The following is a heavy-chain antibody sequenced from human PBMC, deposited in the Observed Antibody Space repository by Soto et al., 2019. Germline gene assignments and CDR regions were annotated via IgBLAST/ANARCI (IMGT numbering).Heavy chain of an antibody. CDR2: IYYSGST. V-gene: IGHV4-59*01. J-gene: IGHJ5*02. CDR3: ARAREEQQPVTSWFDP. CDR1: GGSISSYY. D-gene: IGHD6-13*01. Sequence: QVQLQESGPGLVKPSETPSLTCTVSGGSISSYYWSWIRQPPGKGLEWIGYIYYSGSTNYNPSLKSRVTISVDTSKNQFSLKLSSVTAADTAVYYCARAREEQQPVTSWFDPWGQGTLVTVSS.